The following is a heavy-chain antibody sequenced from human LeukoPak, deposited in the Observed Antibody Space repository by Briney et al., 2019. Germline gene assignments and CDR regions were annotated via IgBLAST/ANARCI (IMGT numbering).Heavy chain of an antibody. CDR1: GGSITNYY. J-gene: IGHJ3*02. V-gene: IGHV4-59*01. Sequence: SETLSLTCTVSGGSITNYYWSWIRQPPGKGLEWIGYFYYSGSNNYNPSLKSRVTISRNTSKNQFSLKLSSVTAADTAIYYCARVSPAVGAFDIWGRGTMVPVSS. D-gene: IGHD6-13*01. CDR2: FYYSGSN. CDR3: ARVSPAVGAFDI.